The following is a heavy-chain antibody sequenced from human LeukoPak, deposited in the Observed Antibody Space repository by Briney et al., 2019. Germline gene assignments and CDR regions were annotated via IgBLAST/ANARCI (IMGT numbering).Heavy chain of an antibody. D-gene: IGHD2-8*02. Sequence: GGSLRLSCAASGLTFSGYVMSWARQAPGKGLEWVAALSANGGRTYYTESVKGHFTISRDNSKNTLYLQMNSLRADDTAVYYCAKGPERRGFCSGSACYSDCWGQGTLVTVSS. CDR1: GLTFSGYV. CDR2: LSANGGRT. J-gene: IGHJ4*02. CDR3: AKGPERRGFCSGSACYSDC. V-gene: IGHV3-23*01.